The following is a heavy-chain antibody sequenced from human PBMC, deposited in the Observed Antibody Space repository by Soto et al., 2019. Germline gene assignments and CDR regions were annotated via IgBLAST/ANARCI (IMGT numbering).Heavy chain of an antibody. CDR1: GFTFSDYY. Sequence: GGSLRLSCAASGFTFSDYYMSWIRQAPGKGLEWVSYISSSGSTKYYADSVKGRFTISRDNAKNSLYLQMNSLRVEDTAVYYCARDQTYYDFLTGYPNAGMDYYYYYMDVWGKGTTVTVSS. V-gene: IGHV3-11*01. CDR3: ARDQTYYDFLTGYPNAGMDYYYYYMDV. CDR2: ISSSGSTK. D-gene: IGHD3-9*01. J-gene: IGHJ6*03.